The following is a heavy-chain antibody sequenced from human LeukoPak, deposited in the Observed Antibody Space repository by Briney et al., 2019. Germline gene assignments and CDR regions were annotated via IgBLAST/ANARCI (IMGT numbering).Heavy chain of an antibody. CDR1: GFTFSSYW. V-gene: IGHV3-74*01. D-gene: IGHD4-17*01. J-gene: IGHJ2*01. Sequence: GGSLRLSCAASGFTFSSYWMHWVRQAPGKGLVWVSRINSDGSSTSYADSVKGRFTISRDNAKNTLYLQMNSLRAEDTAVYYCAREYYGDLWYFDLWGRGTLVTVSS. CDR2: INSDGSST. CDR3: AREYYGDLWYFDL.